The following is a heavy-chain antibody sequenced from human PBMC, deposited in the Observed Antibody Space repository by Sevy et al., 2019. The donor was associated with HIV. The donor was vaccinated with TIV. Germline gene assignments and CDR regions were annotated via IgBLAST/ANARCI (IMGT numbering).Heavy chain of an antibody. CDR2: ISRSGGST. V-gene: IGHV3-23*01. J-gene: IGHJ6*02. Sequence: GGSLRLSCAASGFTFSNYAMSWVRQAPGKGLEWASSISRSGGSTYYADSVKGRFTISRDNSKNTLYLQMNSLRAEDTAVYYCAKVDVVVPVADYGMDVWGQGTTVTVSS. CDR3: AKVDVVVPVADYGMDV. CDR1: GFTFSNYA. D-gene: IGHD2-2*01.